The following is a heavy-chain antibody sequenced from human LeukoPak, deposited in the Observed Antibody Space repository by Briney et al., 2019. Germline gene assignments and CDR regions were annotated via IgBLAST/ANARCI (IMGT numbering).Heavy chain of an antibody. D-gene: IGHD5-24*01. CDR3: ARDVRRWLQLPGVDDAFDI. J-gene: IGHJ3*02. Sequence: ASVKVSCKASGYTFTSYGISWVRQAPGQGLEWMGWISAYNGNTNYAQKLQGRVTMTTDTSTSTAYMELRSLRSDDTAVYYCARDVRRWLQLPGVDDAFDIWGQGTMVTVSS. CDR1: GYTFTSYG. V-gene: IGHV1-18*01. CDR2: ISAYNGNT.